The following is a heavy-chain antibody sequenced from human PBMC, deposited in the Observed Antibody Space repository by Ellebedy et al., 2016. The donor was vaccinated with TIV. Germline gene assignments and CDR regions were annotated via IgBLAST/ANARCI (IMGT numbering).Heavy chain of an antibody. V-gene: IGHV3-48*02. J-gene: IGHJ4*02. CDR1: GFSFSTYW. D-gene: IGHD4-17*01. CDR3: ARGQYGDYDY. Sequence: GESLKISCEASGFSFSTYWLNWVRQAPGKGLEWVAFIRSSINSIYYADSVKGRFTISRDNAKNSLYLQMTSLRDEDTAVYYCARGQYGDYDYWGQGTLVTVSS. CDR2: IRSSINSI.